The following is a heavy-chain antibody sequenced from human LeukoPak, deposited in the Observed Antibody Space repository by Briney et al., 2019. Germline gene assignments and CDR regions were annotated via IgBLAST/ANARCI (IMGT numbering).Heavy chain of an antibody. CDR2: TYYRSQWYY. CDR3: AREATLFDY. CDR1: GDSLSSSSAA. J-gene: IGHJ4*02. V-gene: IGHV6-1*01. Sequence: SQTLSLTCVISGDSLSSSSAAWHWLRQSPSRGLEWLGRTYYRSQWYYDFAVSVKSRIAINPDTSKNQFSLQLNSVTPEDTAVYYCAREATLFDYWGQGTLVTVSS.